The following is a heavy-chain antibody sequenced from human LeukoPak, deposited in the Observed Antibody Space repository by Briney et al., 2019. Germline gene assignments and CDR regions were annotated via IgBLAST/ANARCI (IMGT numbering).Heavy chain of an antibody. CDR1: GYTFTGCY. Sequence: ASVKVSCKASGYTFTGCYMHWVRQAPGQGLEWMGRISCNSGDTNYAQKFQGRGTMTRDTSISTAYMELSRLRPDDTAVYYCARGYSYGSEYWGQGTLVTVSS. J-gene: IGHJ4*02. V-gene: IGHV1-2*06. D-gene: IGHD5-18*01. CDR3: ARGYSYGSEY. CDR2: ISCNSGDT.